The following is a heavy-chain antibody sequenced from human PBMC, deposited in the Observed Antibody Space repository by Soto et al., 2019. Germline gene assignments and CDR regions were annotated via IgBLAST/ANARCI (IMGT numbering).Heavy chain of an antibody. CDR2: IKEDGSDK. CDR3: ARRNTVTSGIHYYYYYMYV. D-gene: IGHD4-17*01. CDR1: GFIFVNYW. Sequence: PGGSLRLSCAASGFIFVNYWMNWVRQAPGKGLEWVANIKEDGSDKYYVDSVRGRFTISRDNAKNSLYLQMNSLRAEDTAVYYCARRNTVTSGIHYYYYYMYVWGTGTTVTVSS. J-gene: IGHJ6*03. V-gene: IGHV3-7*02.